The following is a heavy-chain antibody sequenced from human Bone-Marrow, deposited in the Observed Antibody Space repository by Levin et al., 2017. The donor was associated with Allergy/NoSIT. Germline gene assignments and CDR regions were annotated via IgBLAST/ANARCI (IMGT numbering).Heavy chain of an antibody. D-gene: IGHD3-10*01. CDR1: GGSISSSY. CDR2: IYYSGST. CDR3: ARDLRSIWFGGFDY. V-gene: IGHV4-59*01. Sequence: SPTLSLTCTVSGGSISSSYWSWIRQPPGKGLEWIGYIYYSGSTNYNPSLKSRVTISVDTSKNQFSLKLSSVTAADTAVYYCARDLRSIWFGGFDYWGQGTLVTVSS. J-gene: IGHJ4*02.